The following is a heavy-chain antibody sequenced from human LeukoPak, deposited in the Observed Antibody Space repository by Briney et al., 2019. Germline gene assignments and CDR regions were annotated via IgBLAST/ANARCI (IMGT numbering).Heavy chain of an antibody. D-gene: IGHD5-18*01. CDR1: GFTFSTYV. J-gene: IGHJ3*02. CDR2: ISGSGDST. V-gene: IGHV3-23*01. Sequence: PGGSLRLSCAASGFTFSTYVMSWVRQAPGKGLEWVSGISGSGDSTYYADSVKGRFTISRDNSKNTLYLQMNSLRAEDTALYYCATGRTQFWLKDAFYIWGHGTMVTVSS. CDR3: ATGRTQFWLKDAFYI.